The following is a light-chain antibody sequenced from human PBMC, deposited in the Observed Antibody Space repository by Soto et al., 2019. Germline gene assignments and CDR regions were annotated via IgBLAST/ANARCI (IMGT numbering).Light chain of an antibody. J-gene: IGLJ3*02. V-gene: IGLV1-40*01. CDR2: GNR. CDR3: QAYDYSLTAFV. CDR1: NTNLGGGYD. Sequence: QSVLTQPPSVSGAPGQRITISCTGTNTNLGGGYDVPWYHQHPGAAPKLVIFGNRNRPSGVPKRFSGSKSGTSASLAITGRQAEDEADYYCQAYDYSLTAFVFGGGTKLTVL.